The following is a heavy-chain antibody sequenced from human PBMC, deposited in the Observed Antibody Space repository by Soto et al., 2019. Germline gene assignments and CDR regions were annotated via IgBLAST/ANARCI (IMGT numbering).Heavy chain of an antibody. CDR2: ISSSSSVI. Sequence: VQLVESGGGLVQPGGSLRLSCATSGFILSDCAINWVRQAPGQGPEWVSYISSSSSVIDYADSVKGRFTVSRDNARNSVYLQVNSLRAEDTAVYYCARDLSWGSNWYYYMDVWGKGTTVTVSS. D-gene: IGHD7-27*01. V-gene: IGHV3-48*01. CDR1: GFILSDCA. J-gene: IGHJ6*03. CDR3: ARDLSWGSNWYYYMDV.